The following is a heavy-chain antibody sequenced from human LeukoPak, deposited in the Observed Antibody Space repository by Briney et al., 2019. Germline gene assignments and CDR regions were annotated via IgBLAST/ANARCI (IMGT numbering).Heavy chain of an antibody. CDR3: TTLGYCSSTSCYLPY. Sequence: GGSLRLSCAASGFTFSNAWMSWVRQAPGKGLEWVGRIKRKTDGGTTDYAAPVKGRFTISRDDSKNTLYLQMNSLKTEDTAVYYCTTLGYCSSTSCYLPYWGQGTLVTVSS. V-gene: IGHV3-15*01. CDR1: GFTFSNAW. J-gene: IGHJ4*02. CDR2: IKRKTDGGTT. D-gene: IGHD2-2*01.